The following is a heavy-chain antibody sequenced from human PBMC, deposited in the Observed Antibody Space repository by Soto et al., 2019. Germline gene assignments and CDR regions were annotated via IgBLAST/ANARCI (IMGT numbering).Heavy chain of an antibody. CDR2: IIPIFGTA. V-gene: IGHV1-69*13. CDR1: GGTFISYA. CDR3: AREHSGYDPYGMDV. D-gene: IGHD5-12*01. Sequence: SVKVSCKASGGTFISYAISWVRQAPGQGLEWMGGIIPIFGTANYAQKFQGRVTITADESTSTAYMELSSLRSEDTAVYYCAREHSGYDPYGMDVWGQGTTVTVSS. J-gene: IGHJ6*02.